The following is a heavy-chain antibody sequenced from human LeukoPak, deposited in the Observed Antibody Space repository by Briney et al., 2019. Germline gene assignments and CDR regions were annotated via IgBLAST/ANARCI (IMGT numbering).Heavy chain of an antibody. Sequence: GGSLRLSCAASGFTFSSYAMSWVRQAPGKGLEWVSAISGGGGSTYYADSVKGRFTISRDNSKNTLYLQMNSLRAEDTAVYYCAKISRYCSGGSCHTTYYYYGMDVWGQGTTVTVSS. CDR3: AKISRYCSGGSCHTTYYYYGMDV. J-gene: IGHJ6*02. D-gene: IGHD2-15*01. CDR1: GFTFSSYA. V-gene: IGHV3-23*01. CDR2: ISGGGGST.